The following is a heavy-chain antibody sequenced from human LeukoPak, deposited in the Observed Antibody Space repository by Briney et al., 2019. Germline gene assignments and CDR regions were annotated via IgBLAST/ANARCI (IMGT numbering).Heavy chain of an antibody. Sequence: GASVKVSCKASGYTFTGYYMHWVRQAPGQGLEWMGWINPNSGGTNYAQKFQGRVTMTRDTSISTAYMELSRLRSDDTAVYYCARDPYGSGNPFYYYYYYMDVWGKGTTVTISS. V-gene: IGHV1-2*02. J-gene: IGHJ6*03. D-gene: IGHD3-10*01. CDR3: ARDPYGSGNPFYYYYYYMDV. CDR1: GYTFTGYY. CDR2: INPNSGGT.